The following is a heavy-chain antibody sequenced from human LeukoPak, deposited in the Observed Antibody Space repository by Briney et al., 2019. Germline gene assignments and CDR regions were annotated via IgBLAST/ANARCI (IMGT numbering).Heavy chain of an antibody. J-gene: IGHJ4*02. CDR1: GYTFTMYG. CDR3: ARDLTYVTLGYDILADVGYYFDY. V-gene: IGHV1-18*01. CDR2: ISRHNGNT. Sequence: GASVKVSCKASGYTFTMYGISWVRQAPGQALQWLGWISRHNGNTKYAQDLQGRVTMTTDASTSTAYLELRSLRSDDTATYYCARDLTYVTLGYDILADVGYYFDYWGQGSLVTVSS. D-gene: IGHD3-9*01.